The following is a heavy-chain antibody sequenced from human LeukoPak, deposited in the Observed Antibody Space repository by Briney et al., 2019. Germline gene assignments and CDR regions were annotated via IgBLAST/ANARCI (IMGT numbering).Heavy chain of an antibody. D-gene: IGHD1-14*01. J-gene: IGHJ3*02. CDR1: GHTFTGYY. CDR3: AGAGFYHYTFDI. V-gene: IGHV1-46*01. CDR2: INPSGGST. Sequence: ASVKVSFKASGHTFTGYYVYWVRQAPGQGLEWMGIINPSGGSTSYAQKFQGRVTMTRDIATSTVYMEVSSLRSEDTAVFYCAGAGFYHYTFDIWGQGTMVTVSS.